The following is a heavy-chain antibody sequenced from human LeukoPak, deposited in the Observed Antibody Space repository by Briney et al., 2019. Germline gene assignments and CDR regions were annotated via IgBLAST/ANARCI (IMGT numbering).Heavy chain of an antibody. CDR1: GYSFTTYW. CDR3: VRHGDAYYYMDV. CDR2: IYPGDSYT. Sequence: GESLKISCEGSGYSFTTYWIGWVRQMPGKGLEWMGTIYPGDSYTTYSPSFQGQVTISVDGSISTAYLQWSSLKASDTAIYYCVRHGDAYYYMDVWGKGTTVTVSS. J-gene: IGHJ6*03. V-gene: IGHV5-51*01.